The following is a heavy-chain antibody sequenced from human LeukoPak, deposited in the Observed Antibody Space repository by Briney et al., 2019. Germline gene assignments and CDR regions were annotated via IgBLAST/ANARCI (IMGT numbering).Heavy chain of an antibody. Sequence: WASVKVSCKASGYTFTGYYMHWVRQAPGQGLEWMGWINPNSGGTNYAQKFQGRVTMTRDTSISTAYMELSRLRSDDTAVYYCARDKYVGEFSVDYWGQGTLVTVSS. V-gene: IGHV1-2*02. J-gene: IGHJ4*02. CDR3: ARDKYVGEFSVDY. CDR2: INPNSGGT. D-gene: IGHD3-10*01. CDR1: GYTFTGYY.